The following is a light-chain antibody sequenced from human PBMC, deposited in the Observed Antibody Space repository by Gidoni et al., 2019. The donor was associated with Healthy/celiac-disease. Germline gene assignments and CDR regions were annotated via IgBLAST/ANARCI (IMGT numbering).Light chain of an antibody. Sequence: PATLSLSPGERATLSCRARQSVSSYLAWYQQKPGQAPRLLIYDASNRATGIPARFSGSGSGTDFTLTISSLEPEDFAVYYCQQRSNWPPLFXGXTRVEIK. CDR1: QSVSSY. CDR3: QQRSNWPPL. V-gene: IGKV3-11*01. J-gene: IGKJ4*01. CDR2: DAS.